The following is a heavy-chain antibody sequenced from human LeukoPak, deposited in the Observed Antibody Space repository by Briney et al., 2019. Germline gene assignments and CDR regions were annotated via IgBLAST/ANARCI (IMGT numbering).Heavy chain of an antibody. Sequence: PGGSLRLSCAASGFTFSIYWMTWFRQAPGKGLEWVANIKQDGSEKNYVDSVKGRFTISRDNAKNSLYLEMNSLGVEDTAVYYCARGLNWFDPWGQGTLVTVSS. J-gene: IGHJ5*02. V-gene: IGHV3-7*03. CDR2: IKQDGSEK. CDR1: GFTFSIYW. CDR3: ARGLNWFDP.